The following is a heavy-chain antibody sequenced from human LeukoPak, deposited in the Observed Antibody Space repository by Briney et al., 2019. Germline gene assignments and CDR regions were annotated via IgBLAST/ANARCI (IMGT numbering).Heavy chain of an antibody. D-gene: IGHD5-12*01. Sequence: PGGSLRLSCAASGFSFEHYGMSWVRQVPGQGLEWVSGINWNGGSTGYADSVRGRFTISRDNAKNSLYLQLNSLRAEDTAFYYCASARGYDCRGSSDYWGRGTLVTVSS. J-gene: IGHJ4*02. CDR1: GFSFEHYG. V-gene: IGHV3-20*04. CDR2: INWNGGST. CDR3: ASARGYDCRGSSDY.